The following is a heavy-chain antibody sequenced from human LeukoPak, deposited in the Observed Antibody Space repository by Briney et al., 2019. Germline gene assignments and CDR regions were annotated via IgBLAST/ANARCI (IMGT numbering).Heavy chain of an antibody. V-gene: IGHV3-23*01. J-gene: IGHJ4*02. CDR3: ARDYAGYVGYFFFDY. D-gene: IGHD4-17*01. Sequence: GGALRLSCAASGFTFNNYAMNWVRQAAGKGLEWVSSISGGGETTYYADSAKGRFTISRDNSQNTLYLQMNSLRAEDTAVYYCARDYAGYVGYFFFDYWGQGTLVTVSS. CDR2: ISGGGETT. CDR1: GFTFNNYA.